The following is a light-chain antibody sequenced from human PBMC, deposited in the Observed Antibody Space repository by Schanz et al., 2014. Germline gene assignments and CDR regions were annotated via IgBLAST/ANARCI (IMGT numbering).Light chain of an antibody. CDR1: QSVASNF. V-gene: IGKV3-20*01. J-gene: IGKJ2*01. CDR2: GAS. CDR3: QYYGSSPYT. Sequence: EIVLTQSSGTLSLSPGERATLSCRASQSVASNFLAWYQQRPGQAPRLLIYGASSRATGVPDRFSGSGSGTVFTLTITRLDAEVFAYYFCQYYGSSPYTFGLGTKLEIK.